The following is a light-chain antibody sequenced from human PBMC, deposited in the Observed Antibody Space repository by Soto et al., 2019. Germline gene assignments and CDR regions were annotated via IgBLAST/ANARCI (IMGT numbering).Light chain of an antibody. CDR3: QQHDNLPLT. CDR2: DAS. CDR1: HDISNY. Sequence: DIQVTQSPSSLSASVGDRVTITWLACHDISNYLTWYQQKPGKAPKLLIYDASNLETGVPSRFSGSRSGTNFTLTISSLQPEDIATYYCQQHDNLPLTFGGGTKVAIK. V-gene: IGKV1-33*01. J-gene: IGKJ4*01.